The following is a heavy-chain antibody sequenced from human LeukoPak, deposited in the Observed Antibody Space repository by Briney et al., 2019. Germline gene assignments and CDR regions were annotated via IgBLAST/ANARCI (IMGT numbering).Heavy chain of an antibody. CDR1: GGSISSYY. V-gene: IGHV4-59*12. D-gene: IGHD1-26*01. CDR2: IYYSGST. J-gene: IGHJ4*02. Sequence: SETLSLTCTVSGGSISSYYWSWIRQPAGKGLEWIGYIYYSGSTNYNPSLKSRVTMSVDTSKNQFSLKLSSVTAADTAVYYCARGGAGIKFGTFDYWGQGTLVTVSS. CDR3: ARGGAGIKFGTFDY.